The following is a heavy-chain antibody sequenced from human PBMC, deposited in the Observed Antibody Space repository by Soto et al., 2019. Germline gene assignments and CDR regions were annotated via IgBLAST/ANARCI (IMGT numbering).Heavy chain of an antibody. Sequence: GGSLRLSCAASGFTFSSYGMHWVRQAPGKGLEWVAVISYDGSNKYYADSVKGRFTISRDNSKNTLYRQMNSLRAEETAVYYGAKAGAGASTSFGVVISWTYYFDYWCQGTLVTVSS. CDR2: ISYDGSNK. D-gene: IGHD3-3*01. CDR3: AKAGAGASTSFGVVISWTYYFDY. CDR1: GFTFSSYG. V-gene: IGHV3-30*18. J-gene: IGHJ4*02.